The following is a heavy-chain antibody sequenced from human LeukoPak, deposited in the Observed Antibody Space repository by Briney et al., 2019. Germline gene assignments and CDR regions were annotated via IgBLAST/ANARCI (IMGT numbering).Heavy chain of an antibody. CDR2: FDPEDGET. D-gene: IGHD3-10*01. V-gene: IGHV1-24*01. Sequence: ASVKVSCKVYGYTLTELSMHWVRQAPGKGLEWMGGFDPEDGETIYAQKFQGRVTMTEDTSTDTAYMELSSLRSEDTAVYYCATFNSVGSGSYRNWFDPWGQGTLVTVSS. CDR1: GYTLTELS. CDR3: ATFNSVGSGSYRNWFDP. J-gene: IGHJ5*02.